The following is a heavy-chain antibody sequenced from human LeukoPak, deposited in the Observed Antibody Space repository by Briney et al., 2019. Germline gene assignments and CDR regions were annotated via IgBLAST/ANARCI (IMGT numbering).Heavy chain of an antibody. V-gene: IGHV3-7*01. D-gene: IGHD2-15*01. CDR2: IKQDGSEK. Sequence: PGGSLRLSCAASGFTFSSYWMSWVRQAPGKGLEWEANIKQDGSEKYYVDSVKGRFTISRDNAKNSLYLQMNSLRAEDTAVYYCARAADCSGGSCYLYYYYYYMDVWGKGTTVTVSS. CDR3: ARAADCSGGSCYLYYYYYYMDV. J-gene: IGHJ6*03. CDR1: GFTFSSYW.